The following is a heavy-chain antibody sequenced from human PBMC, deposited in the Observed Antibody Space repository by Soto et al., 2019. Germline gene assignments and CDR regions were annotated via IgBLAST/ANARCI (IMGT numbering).Heavy chain of an antibody. Sequence: PSETLSLTCTVSGGSISSSSYYWGWIRQPPGKGLEWIGYIYYSGSTYYNPSLKSRVTISVDTSKNQFSLKLSSVTAADTAVYYCARVIGYYDILTGYPYYYYGMDVWGQGTTVTVSS. V-gene: IGHV4-31*03. CDR3: ARVIGYYDILTGYPYYYYGMDV. D-gene: IGHD3-9*01. CDR1: GGSISSSSYY. J-gene: IGHJ6*02. CDR2: IYYSGST.